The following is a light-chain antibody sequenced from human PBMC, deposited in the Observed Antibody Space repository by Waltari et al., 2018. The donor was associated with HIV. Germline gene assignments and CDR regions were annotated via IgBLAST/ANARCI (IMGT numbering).Light chain of an antibody. CDR2: EVS. CDR1: SSDVGGYNL. Sequence: QSALTQPASVSGSPGQSITISCTGTSSDVGGYNLVSWYQQHPGKAPKLMIYEVSKPASGVSNRFSGSKSGNTASLTISGLQAEDEADYYCCAYAGSTTYVIFGGGTKLTVL. V-gene: IGLV2-23*02. J-gene: IGLJ2*01. CDR3: CAYAGSTTYVI.